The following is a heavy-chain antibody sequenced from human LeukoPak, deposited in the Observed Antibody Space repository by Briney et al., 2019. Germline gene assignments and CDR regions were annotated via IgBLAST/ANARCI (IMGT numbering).Heavy chain of an antibody. V-gene: IGHV1-2*02. CDR3: ARVIVGSYSVDY. J-gene: IGHJ4*02. D-gene: IGHD1-26*01. CDR2: FNPNSGGT. Sequence: ASVKVSCKASGYTFTGYYMHWVRQAPGQGLEWMGWFNPNSGGTNYAQKFQGRVTMTRDTSISTAYMELSRLRSDDTAVYYCARVIVGSYSVDYWGQGTLVTVSS. CDR1: GYTFTGYY.